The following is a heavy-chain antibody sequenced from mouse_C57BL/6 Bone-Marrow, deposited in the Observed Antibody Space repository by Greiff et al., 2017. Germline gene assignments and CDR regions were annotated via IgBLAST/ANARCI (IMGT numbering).Heavy chain of an antibody. CDR3: ARIYYYGSSYGVDD. V-gene: IGHV1-81*01. Sequence: QVQLQQSGAELARPGASVKLSCKASGYTFTSYGISWVKQRTGQGLEWIGEIYPRSGNTYYNEKFKGKATLTADKSSSTAYMELRSLTSEDSAVYFCARIYYYGSSYGVDDWGQGTSVTVSS. J-gene: IGHJ4*01. CDR2: IYPRSGNT. D-gene: IGHD1-1*01. CDR1: GYTFTSYG.